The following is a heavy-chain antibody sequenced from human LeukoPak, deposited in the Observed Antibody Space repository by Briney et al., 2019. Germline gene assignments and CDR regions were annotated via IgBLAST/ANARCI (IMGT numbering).Heavy chain of an antibody. CDR1: GYSFTTYW. CDR2: IDPSDSYT. D-gene: IGHD6-13*01. J-gene: IGHJ4*02. CDR3: ARFDCSSSWYISY. V-gene: IGHV5-10-1*01. Sequence: GESLKISCKGSGYSFTTYWIIWVRQVAGKGLQWMGRIDPSDSYTSYSPSVQGHVTISTDKSINTAYLQWSSLKASDTATYYCARFDCSSSWYISYWGQGTLVTVSP.